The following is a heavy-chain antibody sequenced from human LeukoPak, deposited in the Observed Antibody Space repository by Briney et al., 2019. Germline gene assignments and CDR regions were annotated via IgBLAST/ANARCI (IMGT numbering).Heavy chain of an antibody. J-gene: IGHJ3*02. CDR3: ARVHGSYYDSRGYPGWFAFVI. V-gene: IGHV1-69*05. CDR1: GGTFSSYA. CDR2: TMPIFGTA. Sequence: SVKVSCKASGGTFSSYAISWLRQAPGQGLEWMGRTMPIFGTANYAQKFQGRVTITTDESTSTAYMELISLRSEDTAVYYCARVHGSYYDSRGYPGWFAFVIWGQGTMVTVSS. D-gene: IGHD3-22*01.